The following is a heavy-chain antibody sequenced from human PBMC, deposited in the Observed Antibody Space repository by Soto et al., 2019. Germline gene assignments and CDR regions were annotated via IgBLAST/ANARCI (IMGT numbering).Heavy chain of an antibody. V-gene: IGHV1-2*04. CDR1: GYTFTGYY. D-gene: IGHD1-1*01. Sequence: ASVKVSCKASGYTFTGYYMHWVRQAPGQGLEWMGWINPISGGTNYAQKFQGWVTMTRDTSISTAYMELSRLRSDDTAVYYCARDDGTTGTYYYYYGMDVWGQGTTVTVSS. CDR3: ARDDGTTGTYYYYYGMDV. CDR2: INPISGGT. J-gene: IGHJ6*02.